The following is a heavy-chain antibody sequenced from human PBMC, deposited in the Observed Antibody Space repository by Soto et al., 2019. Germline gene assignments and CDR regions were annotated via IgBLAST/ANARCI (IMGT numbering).Heavy chain of an antibody. J-gene: IGHJ4*02. CDR1: GFTFSSYA. Sequence: GGSLRLSCAASGFTFSSYAMHWVHQAPGKGLEWVALISYDGNNKYYADSVKGRFTISRDNSKNTLYLQMNSLGTEDTAVYYCGRCSSTSCHLGADYWGQGTLVTVSS. V-gene: IGHV3-30-3*01. CDR3: GRCSSTSCHLGADY. CDR2: ISYDGNNK. D-gene: IGHD2-2*01.